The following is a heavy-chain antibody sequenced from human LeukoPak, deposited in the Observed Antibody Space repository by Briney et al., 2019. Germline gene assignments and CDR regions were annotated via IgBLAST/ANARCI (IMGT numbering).Heavy chain of an antibody. V-gene: IGHV1-69*13. CDR2: IIPIFGTA. D-gene: IGHD2-21*01. Sequence: SVKVSCKASGCTFSGYAISWVRQAPGQGLEWMGGIIPIFGTANYAQKFQGRVTITAAESTSQANIELSSLRYEDTAVYYCARMVVNAHIVDYYMDVWGKGTTVTVSS. J-gene: IGHJ6*03. CDR3: ARMVVNAHIVDYYMDV. CDR1: GCTFSGYA.